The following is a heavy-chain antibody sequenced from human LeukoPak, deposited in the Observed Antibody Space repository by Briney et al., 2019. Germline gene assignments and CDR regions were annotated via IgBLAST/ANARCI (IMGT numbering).Heavy chain of an antibody. J-gene: IGHJ4*02. CDR2: INGGGVNT. Sequence: GGSLRLSCAASGFTFSSYAMSRVRQAPGKGLEWVSTINGGGVNTHYADSVGGRFTISRDNSKNTLFLQMNSLRDEDTAVYYCAKDLYSNYGPADYWGQGNLVTVSS. CDR1: GFTFSSYA. V-gene: IGHV3-23*01. CDR3: AKDLYSNYGPADY. D-gene: IGHD4-11*01.